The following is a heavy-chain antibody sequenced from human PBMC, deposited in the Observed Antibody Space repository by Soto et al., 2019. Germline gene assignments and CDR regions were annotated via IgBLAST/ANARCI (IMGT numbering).Heavy chain of an antibody. J-gene: IGHJ6*02. CDR3: ARYCDGNACYSRNYYAMDV. CDR2: ISPDNGNT. V-gene: IGHV1-18*01. D-gene: IGHD2-21*01. CDR1: GYRFTNYI. Sequence: QVQLVQSAAEVKEPGASANVSCQASGYRFTNYIIAWVRQAPGQGLEWMGGISPDNGNTNYARRFRGRVILTTDTATITADKEVRSVRSDERAIYYCARYCDGNACYSRNYYAMDVWGPGATCTVSS.